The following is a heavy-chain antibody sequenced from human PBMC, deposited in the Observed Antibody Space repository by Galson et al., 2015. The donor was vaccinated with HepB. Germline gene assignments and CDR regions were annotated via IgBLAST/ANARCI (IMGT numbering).Heavy chain of an antibody. V-gene: IGHV1-2*02. Sequence: SVKVSCKASGYPFTGYYIHWVRQAPGQGLEWMGWINPNSGGTTYAQTFQGRVTMSRDTSISTAYLELSRLTSDDTAVYYCTTSAGVSDILTGYFDYWGQGALVTVSS. CDR3: TTSAGVSDILTGYFDY. CDR1: GYPFTGYY. J-gene: IGHJ4*02. D-gene: IGHD3-9*01. CDR2: INPNSGGT.